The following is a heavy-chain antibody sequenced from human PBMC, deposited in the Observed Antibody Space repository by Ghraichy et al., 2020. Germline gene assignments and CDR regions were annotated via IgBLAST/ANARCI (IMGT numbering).Heavy chain of an antibody. Sequence: GESLNISCAASGFIFSKAWMNWVRQAPGKGLEWVGRIRSEADGGSTNFAAPVRDRFTISRDDSRDTLYLQMNSLTTEDTAVYYCTTGEKPAWGRGTLVTVSP. V-gene: IGHV3-15*01. CDR2: IRSEADGGST. CDR3: TTGEKPA. CDR1: GFIFSKAW. J-gene: IGHJ5*02.